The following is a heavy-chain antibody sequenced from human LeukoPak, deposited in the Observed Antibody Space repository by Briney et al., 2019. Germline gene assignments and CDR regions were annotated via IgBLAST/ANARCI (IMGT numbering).Heavy chain of an antibody. J-gene: IGHJ6*03. V-gene: IGHV3-20*04. D-gene: IGHD3-9*01. CDR3: ARGGRYYDILTGYYSYYYYYMDV. Sequence: SGGSLRLSCAASGFTFDDYGMSWVRHAPGKGLEWVSGINWNGGSTGYADSVKGRFTISRDNAKNSLYLQMNSLRAEDTALYYCARGGRYYDILTGYYSYYYYYMDVWGKGTTVTVSS. CDR1: GFTFDDYG. CDR2: INWNGGST.